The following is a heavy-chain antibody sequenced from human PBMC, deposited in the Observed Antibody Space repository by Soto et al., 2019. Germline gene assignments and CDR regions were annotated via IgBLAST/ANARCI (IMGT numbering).Heavy chain of an antibody. J-gene: IGHJ4*02. CDR1: GITLSRDW. V-gene: IGHV3-7*01. Sequence: GGSLRLSCTASGITLSRDWMTWVRQAPGKGLEWVASIKPDGSGEYYLDSVKGRFTISRDNTKNSLYLQANSLGAEDTAVYFCAKLLNGVTALDYWGQGAMVTVSS. D-gene: IGHD2-21*02. CDR3: AKLLNGVTALDY. CDR2: IKPDGSGE.